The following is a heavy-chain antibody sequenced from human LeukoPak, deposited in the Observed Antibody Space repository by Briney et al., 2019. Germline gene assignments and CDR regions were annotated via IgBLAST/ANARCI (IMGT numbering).Heavy chain of an antibody. CDR1: GYSFTSYW. V-gene: IGHV5-51*01. J-gene: IGHJ4*02. CDR3: ARLFGDDYDILTGYPDY. D-gene: IGHD3-9*01. Sequence: GESLKISCKGSGYSFTSYWIGWVRQMPGKGLEWMGIIYPGDSDTRYSPSFQGQVTISADKSISTAYLQWSSLKASDTAMYYCARLFGDDYDILTGYPDYWGQGTLVTVSS. CDR2: IYPGDSDT.